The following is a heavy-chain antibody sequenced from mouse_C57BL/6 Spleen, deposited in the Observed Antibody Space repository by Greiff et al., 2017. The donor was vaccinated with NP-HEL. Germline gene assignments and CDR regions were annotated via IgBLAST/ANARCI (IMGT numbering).Heavy chain of an antibody. V-gene: IGHV1-72*01. CDR3: ARFRSSYPYWYFDV. CDR1: GYTFTSYW. CDR2: IDPNSGGT. Sequence: QVQLQQPGAELVKPGASVKLSCKASGYTFTSYWMHWVKQRPGRGLEWIGRIDPNSGGTKYNEKFKSKATLTVDKPSSTAYMQRSSLTSEDSAFYYWARFRSSYPYWYFDVWGTGTTVTVSS. J-gene: IGHJ1*03. D-gene: IGHD1-1*01.